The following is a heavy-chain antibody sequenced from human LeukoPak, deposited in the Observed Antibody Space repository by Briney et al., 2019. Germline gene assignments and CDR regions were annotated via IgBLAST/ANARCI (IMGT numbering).Heavy chain of an antibody. CDR2: FDPEDGET. CDR1: GYTLTELS. CDR3: ATRNLDYYDSSGYLDY. J-gene: IGHJ4*02. D-gene: IGHD3-22*01. Sequence: ASVKVSCKVSGYTLTELSMHWVRQAPGKGLEWMGGFDPEDGETIYAQKFQGRVTMTEDTSTDTAYMELSSLRSEDTAVCYCATRNLDYYDSSGYLDYWGQGTLVTVSS. V-gene: IGHV1-24*01.